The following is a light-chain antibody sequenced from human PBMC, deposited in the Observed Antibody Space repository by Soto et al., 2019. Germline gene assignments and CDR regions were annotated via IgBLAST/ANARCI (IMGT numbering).Light chain of an antibody. V-gene: IGKV3-11*01. CDR2: DAS. CDR1: QSVSSY. CDR3: QQYGSSSRT. Sequence: EIVLTQSPATLSLSPGERATLSCRASQSVSSYLAWYQQKPGQAPRLLIYDASNRATGIPARFSGSGSGTDFTLTISRLEPEDFAVYYCQQYGSSSRTFGQGTKVDI. J-gene: IGKJ1*01.